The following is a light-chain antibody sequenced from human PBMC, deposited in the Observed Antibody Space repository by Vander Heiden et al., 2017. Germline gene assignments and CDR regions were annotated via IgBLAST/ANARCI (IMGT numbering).Light chain of an antibody. CDR3: SSYTSRTTLV. J-gene: IGLJ2*01. Sequence: SAREQPASVSGAPGQSNTISCTGTSSDVGGYNYVSWYQQPPGKAPKLMIYDVSNRPSGVSNRFSGSKSGNTASLTISGLQAEDEADYYCSSYTSRTTLVFGGGTKLTVL. CDR2: DVS. CDR1: SSDVGGYNY. V-gene: IGLV2-14*01.